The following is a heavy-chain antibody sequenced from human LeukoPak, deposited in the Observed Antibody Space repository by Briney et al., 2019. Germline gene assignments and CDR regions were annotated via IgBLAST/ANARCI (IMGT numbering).Heavy chain of an antibody. V-gene: IGHV4-39*01. Sequence: SETLSLTCTVSGGSISSSSYYWGWIRQPPGMGLEWIGSIYYSGSTYYNPSLKSRVTISVDTSKNQFSLKLSSVTAADTAVYYCARSSSSWYYYFDYWGQGTLVTVSS. D-gene: IGHD6-13*01. CDR3: ARSSSSWYYYFDY. CDR2: IYYSGST. CDR1: GGSISSSSYY. J-gene: IGHJ4*02.